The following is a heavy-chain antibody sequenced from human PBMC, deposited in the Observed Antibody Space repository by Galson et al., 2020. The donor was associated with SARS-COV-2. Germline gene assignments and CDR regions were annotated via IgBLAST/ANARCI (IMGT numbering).Heavy chain of an antibody. V-gene: IGHV3-30*18. CDR3: TKGELYSISWYSTSVDH. Sequence: GGSLRLSCAASGFTFSSFGMHWVRQAPGKGLEWVAAISYDGTTQYYSDSVTGRFTISRDNSKNTLYLQMNTLRAEDSAMFYCTKGELYSISWYSTSVDHWGQGTLVTVSS. CDR1: GFTFSSFG. J-gene: IGHJ4*02. D-gene: IGHD6-13*01. CDR2: ISYDGTTQ.